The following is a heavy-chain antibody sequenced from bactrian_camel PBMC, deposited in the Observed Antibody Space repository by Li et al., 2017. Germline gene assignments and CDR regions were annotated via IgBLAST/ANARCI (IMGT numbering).Heavy chain of an antibody. Sequence: HVQLVESGGALVQPGGSLRLSCVASGFTFSRHYMTWARQAPGKGLEWVASISGFGGDQFYAESVKGRFTISRDNAKNTLYLQLNSLKTEDTAMYYCAARPHSGGYYGSVGPYWGRGTQVTVS. CDR3: AARPHSGGYYGSVGPY. J-gene: IGHJ4*01. CDR2: ISGFGGDQ. V-gene: IGHV3-2*01. CDR1: GFTFSRHY. D-gene: IGHD2*01.